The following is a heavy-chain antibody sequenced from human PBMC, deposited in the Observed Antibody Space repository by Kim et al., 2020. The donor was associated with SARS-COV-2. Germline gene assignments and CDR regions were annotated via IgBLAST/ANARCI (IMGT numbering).Heavy chain of an antibody. D-gene: IGHD3-10*01. CDR2: INHSGST. CDR3: ARVRVRGVRYYGMDV. V-gene: IGHV4-34*01. J-gene: IGHJ6*02. Sequence: SETLSLTCAVYGGSFSGYYWSWIRQPPGKGLEWIGEINHSGSTNYNPSLKSRVTISVDTSKNQFSLKLSSVTAADTAVYYCARVRVRGVRYYGMDVWGQGTTVNVSS. CDR1: GGSFSGYY.